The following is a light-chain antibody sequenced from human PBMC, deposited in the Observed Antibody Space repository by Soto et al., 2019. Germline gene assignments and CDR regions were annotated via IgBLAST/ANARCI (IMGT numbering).Light chain of an antibody. CDR3: SFYTSTYTFV. CDR2: EVT. Sequence: QSALTQPPSVSGSPGQSVTISCTGTRSDVGSYNRVSWYQQPPGKAPKLLIYEVTNRPWGVPDRFSGSKSGNTASLTISGLQAEDEADYYCSFYTSTYTFVFGTGTRSPS. J-gene: IGLJ1*01. V-gene: IGLV2-18*01. CDR1: RSDVGSYNR.